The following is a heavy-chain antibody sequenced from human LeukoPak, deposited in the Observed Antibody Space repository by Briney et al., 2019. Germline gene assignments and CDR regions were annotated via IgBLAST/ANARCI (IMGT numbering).Heavy chain of an antibody. Sequence: KSSETLSLTCTVSDGSISGYYWSWIRQPPGKGLEWIGYIYYSGSTNYNPSLMSRVTISVDTSKNQFSLKLSSVTAADTAVYYCARDSLCRVTAFDIWGQGTMVTVSS. CDR3: ARDSLCRVTAFDI. J-gene: IGHJ3*02. CDR1: DGSISGYY. V-gene: IGHV4-59*01. CDR2: IYYSGST.